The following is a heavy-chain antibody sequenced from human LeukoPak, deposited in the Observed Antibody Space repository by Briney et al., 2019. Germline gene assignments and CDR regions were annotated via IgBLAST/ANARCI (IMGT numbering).Heavy chain of an antibody. CDR3: ARDGAGDYFDY. V-gene: IGHV1-46*01. J-gene: IGHJ4*02. Sequence: ASVTVSCKASGYTFTSYYMHWVRQAPGQGLEWMGIINPSGGSTSYAQKFQGRVTMTRDTSTSTVYMELSSLRSEDTAVYYCARDGAGDYFDYWGQGTLVTVSS. CDR2: INPSGGST. CDR1: GYTFTSYY. D-gene: IGHD3-10*01.